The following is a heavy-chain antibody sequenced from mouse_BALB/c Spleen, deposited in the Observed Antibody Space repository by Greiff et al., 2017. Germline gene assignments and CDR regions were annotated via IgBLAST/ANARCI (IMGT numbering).Heavy chain of an antibody. CDR2: ISSGGSYT. D-gene: IGHD2-4*01. CDR1: GFTFSSYG. J-gene: IGHJ4*01. V-gene: IGHV5-6*01. Sequence: EVQRVESGGDLVKPGGSLKLSCAASGFTFSSYGMSWVRQTPDKRLEWVATISSGGSYTYYPDSVKGRFTISRDNAKNTLYLQMSSLKSEDTAMYYSARHVQVYEYPYYAMDYWGQGTSVTVSS. CDR3: ARHVQVYEYPYYAMDY.